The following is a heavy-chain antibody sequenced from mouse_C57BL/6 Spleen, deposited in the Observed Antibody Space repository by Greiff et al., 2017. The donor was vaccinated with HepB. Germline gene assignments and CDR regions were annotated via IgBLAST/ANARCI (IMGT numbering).Heavy chain of an antibody. D-gene: IGHD2-1*01. Sequence: QVQLQQPGAELVKPGASVKMSCKASGYTFTSYWITWVNQRPGQGLEWIGDIYPGSGSTNYNEKFKSKVTLTVDTSSSTAYMQLSSLTSEDSAVYYCAREAYGNLYAMDYWGQGTSVTVSS. CDR3: AREAYGNLYAMDY. J-gene: IGHJ4*01. CDR2: IYPGSGST. V-gene: IGHV1-55*01. CDR1: GYTFTSYW.